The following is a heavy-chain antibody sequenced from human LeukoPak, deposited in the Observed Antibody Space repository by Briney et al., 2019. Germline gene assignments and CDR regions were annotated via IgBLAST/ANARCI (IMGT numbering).Heavy chain of an antibody. CDR1: GFIFSNYW. D-gene: IGHD2/OR15-2a*01. J-gene: IGHJ3*02. V-gene: IGHV3-7*01. CDR3: AGPLSFDDSTNYRAFDI. Sequence: QPGGSLRLSCAASGFIFSNYWMNWVRQAPGKGLEWVANIKQDGSEKHYVDTVKGRFTISRDNADNSLYLQMNSLRPEDTAVYYCAGPLSFDDSTNYRAFDIWGHGTMVTVSS. CDR2: IKQDGSEK.